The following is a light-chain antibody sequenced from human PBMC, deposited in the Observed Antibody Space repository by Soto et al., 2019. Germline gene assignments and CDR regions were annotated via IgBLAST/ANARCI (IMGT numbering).Light chain of an antibody. Sequence: EMVLTQPPGPLSVSPGDRVTLSCRASQTVNNNYLAWYQQKPGQAPRLLIYGASTPATGTPARFSGSGSGTHFTLTVSRLEPEDFAVYYCQQYGGSAPWTFGPGTKVDMK. CDR2: GAS. V-gene: IGKV3-20*01. J-gene: IGKJ1*01. CDR3: QQYGGSAPWT. CDR1: QTVNNNY.